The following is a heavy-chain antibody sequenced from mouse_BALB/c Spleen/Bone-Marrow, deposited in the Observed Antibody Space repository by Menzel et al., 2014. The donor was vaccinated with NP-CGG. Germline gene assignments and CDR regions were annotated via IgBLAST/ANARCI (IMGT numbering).Heavy chain of an antibody. CDR2: ISDGGGST. D-gene: IGHD1-1*01. CDR1: GFTFSDYY. CDR3: ARQGYYGSSYWFFDV. Sequence: DVMLVESGGVLVQPGGSLKLSCATSGFTFSDYYMYWVRQTPEKRLEWVAHISDGGGSTYYPDTVKGRFTISRDNAKNTPYLQMSRLKSEDTAMYYCARQGYYGSSYWFFDVWGAGTTVTVSS. J-gene: IGHJ1*01. V-gene: IGHV5-12*02.